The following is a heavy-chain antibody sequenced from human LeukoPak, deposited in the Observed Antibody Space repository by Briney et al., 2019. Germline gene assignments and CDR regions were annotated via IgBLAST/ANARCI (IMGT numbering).Heavy chain of an antibody. CDR2: ISAYNGNT. CDR3: ARSTYYYDSSGYYPLYYFDY. D-gene: IGHD3-22*01. CDR1: GYTFTSYG. Sequence: ASVKVSCKASGYTFTSYGISWVRQAPGQGLEWIGWISAYNGNTNYAQKLQGRVTMTTDTSTSTAYMELRSLRSDDTAVYYCARSTYYYDSSGYYPLYYFDYWGQGTLVTVSS. J-gene: IGHJ4*02. V-gene: IGHV1-18*01.